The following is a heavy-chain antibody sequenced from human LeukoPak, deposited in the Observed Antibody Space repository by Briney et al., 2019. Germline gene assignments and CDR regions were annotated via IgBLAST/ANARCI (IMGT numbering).Heavy chain of an antibody. CDR2: IYYSGST. D-gene: IGHD3-22*01. Sequence: SETLSLTCTVSGGSISSYYWSWIRQPPGKGLEWIGYIYYSGSTNYNPSLKSRVTISVDTSKNQFSLKLSSVTAADTAVYYCARLHYYDSSAGARSWFDPWGQGTLVTVSS. CDR1: GGSISSYY. CDR3: ARLHYYDSSAGARSWFDP. V-gene: IGHV4-59*01. J-gene: IGHJ5*02.